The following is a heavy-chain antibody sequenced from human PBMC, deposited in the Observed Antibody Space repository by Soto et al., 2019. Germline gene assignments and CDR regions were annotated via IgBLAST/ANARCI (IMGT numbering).Heavy chain of an antibody. Sequence: SETLSLTCTVSGGSLSSSIYYWGWIRQSPGTGLEWIASIFYSGGTYYNPSFKSRVTISAGTSKNQFSLRLSSVTAADTGVYYCARGYCSGGNCYRPGFAYWGQGTLVTVSS. V-gene: IGHV4-39*07. J-gene: IGHJ4*02. D-gene: IGHD2-15*01. CDR1: GGSLSSSIYY. CDR3: ARGYCSGGNCYRPGFAY. CDR2: IFYSGGT.